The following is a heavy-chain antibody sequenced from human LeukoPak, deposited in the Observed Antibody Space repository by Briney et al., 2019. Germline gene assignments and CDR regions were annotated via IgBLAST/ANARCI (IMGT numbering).Heavy chain of an antibody. CDR1: SDFFSSVTDY. J-gene: IGHJ4*02. D-gene: IGHD6-19*01. CDR3: ARERGEEYSSGWYKTNFFDT. CDR2: GDYSGGT. Sequence: SSETLSLTCTVSSDFFSSVTDYWAWIRQPPGKGLEWIASGDYSGGTYYNPSLESRVAISADMSKNQISLKLSSVTAADTALYYCARERGEEYSSGWYKTNFFDTWGQGTRVTVSS. V-gene: IGHV4-39*07.